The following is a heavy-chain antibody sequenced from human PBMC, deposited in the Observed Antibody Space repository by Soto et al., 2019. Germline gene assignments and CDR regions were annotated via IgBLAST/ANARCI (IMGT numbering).Heavy chain of an antibody. CDR2: IASSGEK. CDR1: GLSITDSEMG. D-gene: IGHD6-19*01. Sequence: QVTLKESGPVLVKPTETLTLRCTVSGLSITDSEMGVSWIRQPPGQPLEWLAHIASSGEKSYRTFLKSRLAISKDNSKSQIVLTMTNMDPADTATYYCARRHLAVAVSPWFDPWGQGIPVTVSS. J-gene: IGHJ5*02. V-gene: IGHV2-26*01. CDR3: ARRHLAVAVSPWFDP.